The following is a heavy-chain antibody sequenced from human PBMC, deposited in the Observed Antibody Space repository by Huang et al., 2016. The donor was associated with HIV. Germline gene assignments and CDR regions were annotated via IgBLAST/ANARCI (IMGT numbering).Heavy chain of an antibody. CDR2: VSGGDGNT. Sequence: EVQLLESGGDLVQPGGSLRLSCAASGFTFSIYAMTWVRQAPGNGLEWFSTVSGGDGNTYYADSVKGRFTISRDNSKNTLYLQIHSLGAEDTAIYYCAKGRTTVAKAFDYWGQGTLVTVSS. D-gene: IGHD4-17*01. J-gene: IGHJ4*02. V-gene: IGHV3-23*01. CDR3: AKGRTTVAKAFDY. CDR1: GFTFSIYA.